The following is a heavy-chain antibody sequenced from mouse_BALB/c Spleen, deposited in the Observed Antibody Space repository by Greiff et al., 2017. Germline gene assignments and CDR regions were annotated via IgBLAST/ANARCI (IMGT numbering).Heavy chain of an antibody. V-gene: IGHV2-9*02. CDR3: ARDDVNYQAWFAY. Sequence: QVQLKESGPGLVAPSQSLSITCTVSGFSLTSYGVHWVRQPPGKGLEWLGVIWAGGSTNYNSALMSRLSISKDNSKSQVFLKMNSLQTDDTAMYYCARDDVNYQAWFAYWGQGTLVTVSA. CDR2: IWAGGST. CDR1: GFSLTSYG. D-gene: IGHD2-1*01. J-gene: IGHJ3*01.